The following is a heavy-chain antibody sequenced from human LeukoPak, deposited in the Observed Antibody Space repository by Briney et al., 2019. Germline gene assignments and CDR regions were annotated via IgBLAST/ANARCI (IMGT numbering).Heavy chain of an antibody. V-gene: IGHV3-11*04. Sequence: GGSLRLSCAASGFTFSDYYMSWIRQAPGKGLEWVSYISGSGSTIYYADSVKGRFTISRDNAKNSLYLQMNSLRAEDTAVYYCARELPSLVDDAFDIWGQGTMVTVSS. CDR3: ARELPSLVDDAFDI. D-gene: IGHD2-2*01. CDR1: GFTFSDYY. J-gene: IGHJ3*02. CDR2: ISGSGSTI.